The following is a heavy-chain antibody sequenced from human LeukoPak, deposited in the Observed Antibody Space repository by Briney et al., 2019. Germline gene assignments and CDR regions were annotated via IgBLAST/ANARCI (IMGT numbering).Heavy chain of an antibody. CDR2: IKQDGSEK. CDR1: GFSFNNYR. D-gene: IGHD6-25*01. J-gene: IGHJ4*02. Sequence: GGSLRLSCVASGFSFNNYRMTWVRQAPGKGPEWVANIKQDGSEKQYVDSVKGRFAISRDNAKKSLYLQINTLRAEDTAVYYCVRGPHIAATSYWGQGTLVTVSS. CDR3: VRGPHIAATSY. V-gene: IGHV3-7*03.